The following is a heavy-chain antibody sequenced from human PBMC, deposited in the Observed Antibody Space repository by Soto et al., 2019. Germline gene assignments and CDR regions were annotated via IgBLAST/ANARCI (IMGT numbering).Heavy chain of an antibody. D-gene: IGHD2-15*01. V-gene: IGHV3-33*01. J-gene: IGHJ4*02. CDR2: IWYDGSNK. CDR1: GFTFSSYG. Sequence: QVQLVESGGGVVQPGRSLRLSCAASGFTFSSYGRHWVRQAPGKGLEWVAVIWYDGSNKYYADSVKGRFTISRDNSKNTLYLQMNSLRAEDTAVYYCARGTVVTPFDYWGQGTLVTVSS. CDR3: ARGTVVTPFDY.